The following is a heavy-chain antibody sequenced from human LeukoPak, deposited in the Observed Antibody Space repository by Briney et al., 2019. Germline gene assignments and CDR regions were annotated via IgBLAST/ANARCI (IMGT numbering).Heavy chain of an antibody. CDR1: GGSISSSSYY. V-gene: IGHV4-39*01. CDR3: ARRPMATSSNPHHAFDI. D-gene: IGHD5-24*01. CDR2: IYYSGST. Sequence: PSETLSLTCTVSGGSISSSSYYWGWIRQPPGKGLEWIGSIYYSGSTYYNPSLKSRVTISVDTSKNQFSLKLSSVTAADTAVYYCARRPMATSSNPHHAFDIWGQGTMVTVSS. J-gene: IGHJ3*02.